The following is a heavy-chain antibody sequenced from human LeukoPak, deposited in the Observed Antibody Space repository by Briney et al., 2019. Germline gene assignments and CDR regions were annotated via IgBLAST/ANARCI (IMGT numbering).Heavy chain of an antibody. CDR2: INHSGST. J-gene: IGHJ5*02. Sequence: ASETLSLTCAVYGGSFSGYYWSWIRQPPGKGLEWIGEINHSGSTNYNPSLKSRVTISVDTSKNQFSLKLSSVTAADTAVYYCARELTVVTGGDWFDPWGQGTLVTVSS. CDR3: ARELTVVTGGDWFDP. CDR1: GGSFSGYY. V-gene: IGHV4-34*01. D-gene: IGHD4-23*01.